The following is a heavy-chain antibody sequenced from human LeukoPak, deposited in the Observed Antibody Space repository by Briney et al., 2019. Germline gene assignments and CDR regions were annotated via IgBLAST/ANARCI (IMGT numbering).Heavy chain of an antibody. CDR2: INPSGGST. CDR3: ARGNYDIFLDY. D-gene: IGHD3-9*01. V-gene: IGHV1-46*01. CDR1: GYTFTSYY. Sequence: GASVKVSCKASGYTFTSYYMHWVRQAPGQGLEWMGIINPSGGSTSYAQKFQGRVTMTRDMSTSTVYMELSSLRSEDTAFYYCARGNYDIFLDYWGQGTLVSVSS. J-gene: IGHJ4*02.